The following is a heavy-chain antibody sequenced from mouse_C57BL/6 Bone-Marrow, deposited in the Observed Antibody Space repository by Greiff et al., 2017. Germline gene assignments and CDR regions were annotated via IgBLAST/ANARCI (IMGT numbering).Heavy chain of an antibody. CDR3: ARNYYGTHWYFDV. CDR2: ISSGSSTI. J-gene: IGHJ1*03. D-gene: IGHD1-1*01. CDR1: GFTFSDYG. V-gene: IGHV5-17*01. Sequence: DVQLVESGGGLVKPGGSLKLSCAASGFTFSDYGMHWVRQAPEKGLEWVAYISSGSSTIYYADTVKGRFTISRDNAKNTLFLQITSLRSEDTAMYYCARNYYGTHWYFDVWGTGTTVTVSS.